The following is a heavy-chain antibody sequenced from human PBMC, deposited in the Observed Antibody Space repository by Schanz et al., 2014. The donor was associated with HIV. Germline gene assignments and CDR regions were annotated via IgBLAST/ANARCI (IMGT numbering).Heavy chain of an antibody. V-gene: IGHV3-74*01. Sequence: EVQLVESGGGFVQPGGSLTLSCAASGFSFSDYWMHWVRQVPGKGLLWVSRMNNDVSSRLYADSVKGRFTISRDNSRNRVFLQMNSLRVEDTALYYCAKSYRNTVTTSHFDYWGQGTLVTVSS. D-gene: IGHD4-4*01. CDR3: AKSYRNTVTTSHFDY. CDR2: MNNDVSSR. J-gene: IGHJ4*02. CDR1: GFSFSDYW.